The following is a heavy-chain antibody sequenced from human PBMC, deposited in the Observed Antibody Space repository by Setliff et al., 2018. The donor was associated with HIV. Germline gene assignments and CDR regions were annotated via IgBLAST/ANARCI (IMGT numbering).Heavy chain of an antibody. CDR1: GYNFGFYG. J-gene: IGHJ3*01. CDR2: ISGYNGNT. V-gene: IGHV1-18*01. Sequence: ASVKVSCKASGYNFGFYGISWVRQAPGQGLEWMGWISGYNGNTKYVQKLQGRVTMTTDTSTRTVYMELRSLRHDDTAEYFCARVPYRSAWFSGGHDAFDVWGQGTMVTVSS. D-gene: IGHD6-19*01. CDR3: ARVPYRSAWFSGGHDAFDV.